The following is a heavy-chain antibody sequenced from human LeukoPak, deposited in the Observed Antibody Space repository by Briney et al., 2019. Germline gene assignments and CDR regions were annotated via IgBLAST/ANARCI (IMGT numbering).Heavy chain of an antibody. D-gene: IGHD2-15*01. J-gene: IGHJ4*02. V-gene: IGHV3-30*04. CDR2: ISYEGSNK. CDR3: ARDQGAIVFSYYFDY. Sequence: GRSLRLSCAASAFTFSSYAMHWVSQAPSKGLEWVGVISYEGSNKYYTDSVKGRFTISRDNSKNTLYLQMNSLRAEDTAVYYCARDQGAIVFSYYFDYWGQGTLVTVSS. CDR1: AFTFSSYA.